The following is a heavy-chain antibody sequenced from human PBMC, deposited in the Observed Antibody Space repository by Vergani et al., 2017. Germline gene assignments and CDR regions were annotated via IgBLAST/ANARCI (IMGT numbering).Heavy chain of an antibody. CDR2: IYTSGST. D-gene: IGHD4-23*01. CDR1: GRSISSGSYY. CDR3: ARAVGFSPVY. Sequence: QVQLQESGPGLVKPSQTLSLTCTVSGRSISSGSYYWSWIRQPAGKGLEWIGRIYTSGSTNYNPSLKSRVTISVDTSKNQFSLKLSSVTAADTAVYYCARAVGFSPVYWGQGTLVTVSS. J-gene: IGHJ4*02. V-gene: IGHV4-61*02.